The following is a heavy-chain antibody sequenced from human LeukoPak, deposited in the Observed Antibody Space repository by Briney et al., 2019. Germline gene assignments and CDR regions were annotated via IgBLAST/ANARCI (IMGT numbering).Heavy chain of an antibody. CDR3: ARDIRYSSSWGHVYYYYMDV. V-gene: IGHV1-2*02. D-gene: IGHD6-6*01. CDR1: GYTFTGYY. J-gene: IGHJ6*03. Sequence: ASVKVSCKASGYTFTGYYMHWVRQAPGQGLEWMGWINPNSGGTNYAQKFQGRVTMTRDTSISTAYMELSRLRSDDTAVYYCARDIRYSSSWGHVYYYYMDVWGKGTTVTVSS. CDR2: INPNSGGT.